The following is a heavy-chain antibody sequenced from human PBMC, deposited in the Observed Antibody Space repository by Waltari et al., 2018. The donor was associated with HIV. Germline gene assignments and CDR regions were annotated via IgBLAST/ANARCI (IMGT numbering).Heavy chain of an antibody. CDR2: IGFSAGDT. CDR3: ARGHEYTNGLDY. V-gene: IGHV1-46*01. CDR1: EYTFTIYY. D-gene: IGHD2-8*01. J-gene: IGHJ4*02. Sequence: QDQLVQSGAEVKKPGASVTVSCQGSEYTFTIYYVHWVRPAPGQGLQWMGLIGFSAGDTNYAPDVQGRVSMTRDTSTNTVYMELRSLNSDDSAMYYCARGHEYTNGLDYWGQGTLISVTS.